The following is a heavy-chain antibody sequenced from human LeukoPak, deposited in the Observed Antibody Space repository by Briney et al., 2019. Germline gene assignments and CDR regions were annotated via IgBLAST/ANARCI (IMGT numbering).Heavy chain of an antibody. CDR2: ISSSSSYI. Sequence: GGSLRLSCAASGFTFSSYSMNWVRQAPGKGLEWVSSISSSSSYIYYADSVKGRFTISRDNAKNSLYLQMNSLRAEDTAVYYCAKEPGDYGDYVGGYMDVWGKGTTVTISS. CDR3: AKEPGDYGDYVGGYMDV. V-gene: IGHV3-21*01. J-gene: IGHJ6*03. D-gene: IGHD4-17*01. CDR1: GFTFSSYS.